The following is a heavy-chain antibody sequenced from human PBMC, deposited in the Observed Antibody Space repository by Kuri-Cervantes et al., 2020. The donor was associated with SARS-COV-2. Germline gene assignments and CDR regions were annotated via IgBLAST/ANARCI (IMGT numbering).Heavy chain of an antibody. CDR3: AKGGGTGCYIPLDV. CDR2: ISYGGSNK. V-gene: IGHV3-30*18. CDR1: GFSFSSYG. D-gene: IGHD4/OR15-4a*01. Sequence: GGSLRPSCAASGFSFSSYGMHWVRQAPGKWLEWVAVISYGGSNKYYADSVKGRFTISRDNSKNPLCLQMNSLRAGDTCVYYWAKGGGTGCYIPLDVWGQGTLVTVSS. J-gene: IGHJ4*02.